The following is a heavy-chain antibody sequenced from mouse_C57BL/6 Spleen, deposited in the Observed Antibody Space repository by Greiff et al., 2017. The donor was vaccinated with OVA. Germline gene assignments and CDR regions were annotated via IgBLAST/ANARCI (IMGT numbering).Heavy chain of an antibody. Sequence: EVQLQQSGPVLVKPGASVKMSCKASGYTFTDYYMNWVKQSHGKSLEWIGVINPYNGGTSYNQKFKGKATLTVDKSSSTAYMELNSLTSEDSAVYYCARNYYGSYFDYWGQGTTLTVSS. CDR2: INPYNGGT. CDR3: ARNYYGSYFDY. D-gene: IGHD1-1*01. V-gene: IGHV1-19*01. J-gene: IGHJ2*01. CDR1: GYTFTDYY.